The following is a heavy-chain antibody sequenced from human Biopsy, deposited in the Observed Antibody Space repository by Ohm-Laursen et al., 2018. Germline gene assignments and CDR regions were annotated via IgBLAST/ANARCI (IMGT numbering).Heavy chain of an antibody. CDR1: GGSISSYY. J-gene: IGHJ2*01. Sequence: SDTLSLTCTVSGGSISSYYWSWIRQPPRKGLEWIGYIYYTGSTNYSPSLKSRVTISVDTSMNHLSLRLTSVTAADTAVYYCARHAPSYSGSYWRYFDLWGRGTLVTVSS. V-gene: IGHV4-59*08. CDR3: ARHAPSYSGSYWRYFDL. CDR2: IYYTGST. D-gene: IGHD1-26*01.